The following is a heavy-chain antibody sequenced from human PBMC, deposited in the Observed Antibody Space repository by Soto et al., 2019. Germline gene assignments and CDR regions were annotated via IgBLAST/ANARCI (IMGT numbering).Heavy chain of an antibody. CDR1: GFTFSSYS. J-gene: IGHJ4*02. CDR3: ARGSAYDYLWGY. D-gene: IGHD3-16*01. V-gene: IGHV3-21*01. CDR2: IGGSTSYI. Sequence: EVQLVESGGGLVKPGGSLRLSCAASGFTFSSYSLNWVRQAPGKGLEWVSSIGGSTSYIFYADSVRGRFTISTDNAKNSVFLQMNNLRVEDTAVYYCARGSAYDYLWGYWGQGTPVTVSS.